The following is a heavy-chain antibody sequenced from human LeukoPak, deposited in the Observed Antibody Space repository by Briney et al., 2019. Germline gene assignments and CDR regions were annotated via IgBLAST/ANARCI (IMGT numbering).Heavy chain of an antibody. D-gene: IGHD5-24*01. CDR2: ISYSGST. V-gene: IGHV4-59*01. CDR3: ARVRDRRDASDI. Sequence: SETLSLTCTVSGGSISSYYWSWIRQPPGKGLEWIGYISYSGSTSYNPSLKSRVTMSVDTSKNQFSLKLTSVIAADTAVYYCARVRDRRDASDIWGQGTTVTVSS. J-gene: IGHJ3*02. CDR1: GGSISSYY.